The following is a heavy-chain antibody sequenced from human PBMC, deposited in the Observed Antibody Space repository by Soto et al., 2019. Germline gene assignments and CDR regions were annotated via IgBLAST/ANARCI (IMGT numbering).Heavy chain of an antibody. CDR3: ARVRAAPGHYGMDV. V-gene: IGHV3-74*01. Sequence: GGSLRLSCAASGFTFSSYWMHWVRQAPGKGLVWVSRINSDGSSTSYADSVKGRFTISRDNAKNTLYLQMNSLRAEDTAVYFCARVRAAPGHYGMDVWGQGTTVTVSS. D-gene: IGHD6-13*01. CDR1: GFTFSSYW. CDR2: INSDGSST. J-gene: IGHJ6*02.